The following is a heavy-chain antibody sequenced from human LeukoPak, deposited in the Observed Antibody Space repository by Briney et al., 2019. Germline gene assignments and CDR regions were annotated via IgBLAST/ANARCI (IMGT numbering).Heavy chain of an antibody. CDR1: GFIFSSHG. J-gene: IGHJ6*03. Sequence: GGSLRLSCAASGFIFSSHGMNWVRQAPGKGLEWVAFIRYDETNEYYADSVKGRFTISRDNSKNTLYLQMNSLRTEDTAVYYCAKDSRAALVGPYYMDVWGKGTTVTISS. D-gene: IGHD6-25*01. CDR3: AKDSRAALVGPYYMDV. V-gene: IGHV3-30*02. CDR2: IRYDETNE.